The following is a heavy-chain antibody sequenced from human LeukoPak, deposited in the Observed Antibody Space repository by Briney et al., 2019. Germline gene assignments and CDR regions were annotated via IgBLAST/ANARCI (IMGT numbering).Heavy chain of an antibody. V-gene: IGHV1-18*01. CDR3: ARDGGYSSSPDEYYFDY. CDR2: ISAYNGNT. CDR1: GYTFTSYG. D-gene: IGHD6-6*01. Sequence: ASVKVSRKASGYTFTSYGISWVRQAPGQGLEWMGWISAYNGNTNYAQKLQGRVTMTTDTSTSTAYMELRSLRSDDTAVYYCARDGGYSSSPDEYYFDYWGQGTLVTVSS. J-gene: IGHJ4*02.